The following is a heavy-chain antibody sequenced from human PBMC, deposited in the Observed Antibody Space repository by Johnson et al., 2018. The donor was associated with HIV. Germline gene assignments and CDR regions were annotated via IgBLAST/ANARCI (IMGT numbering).Heavy chain of an antibody. J-gene: IGHJ3*02. CDR2: INSDGSST. V-gene: IGHV3-74*01. CDR1: GFTFSSYW. D-gene: IGHD1-26*01. CDR3: TTPSGSYVSSYDAFDI. Sequence: VQLVESGGGLVQPGGSLRLSCAASGFTFSSYWMHWVRQAPGKGLVWVSRINSDGSSTSYADSVKGRFTISRDNAKNTLYLQMNSLKTEDTAVYYCTTPSGSYVSSYDAFDIWGQGTMVTVSS.